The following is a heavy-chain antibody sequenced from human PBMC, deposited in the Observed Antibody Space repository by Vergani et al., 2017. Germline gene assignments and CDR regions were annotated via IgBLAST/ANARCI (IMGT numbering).Heavy chain of an antibody. CDR3: ARVEYDSSGYYYFDI. J-gene: IGHJ3*02. Sequence: EVQLVESGGGLVQPGGSLRLSCAASGFTFSSYSMNWVRQAPGKGLEWVSYISSSSSYIYYADSVKGRFTISRDNAKNSLYLQMNSLRAEDTAVYYCARVEYDSSGYYYFDIWGQGTMVTVSS. D-gene: IGHD3-22*01. V-gene: IGHV3-21*05. CDR1: GFTFSSYS. CDR2: ISSSSSYI.